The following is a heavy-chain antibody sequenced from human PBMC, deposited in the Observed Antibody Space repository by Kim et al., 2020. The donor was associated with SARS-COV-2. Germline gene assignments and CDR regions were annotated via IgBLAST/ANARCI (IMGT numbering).Heavy chain of an antibody. CDR2: ISSYAGDTT. D-gene: IGHD6-19*01. J-gene: IGHJ4*02. V-gene: IGHV3-23*01. CDR1: GFTFSSYA. Sequence: GGSLRLSCAASGFTFSSYALSWVRQAPGKGLEWVSAISSYAGDTTYYAESVKGRFTISRDNSKNTLYLQMNSLRAEDTAVYYCAKGGSAWYGFDYWGQG. CDR3: AKGGSAWYGFDY.